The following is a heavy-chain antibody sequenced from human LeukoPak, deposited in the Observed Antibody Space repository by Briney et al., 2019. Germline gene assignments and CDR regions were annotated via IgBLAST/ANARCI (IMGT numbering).Heavy chain of an antibody. Sequence: SVTLSLTCAVYGGSFSGYYWSWIRQPPGKGLEWIGEINHSGSTNYNPSLKSRVTISVDTSKNQFSLKLSSVTAADTAVYYCASLYGSGSLLPYYFDYWGQGTLVTVSS. V-gene: IGHV4-34*01. CDR1: GGSFSGYY. CDR2: INHSGST. CDR3: ASLYGSGSLLPYYFDY. D-gene: IGHD3-10*01. J-gene: IGHJ4*02.